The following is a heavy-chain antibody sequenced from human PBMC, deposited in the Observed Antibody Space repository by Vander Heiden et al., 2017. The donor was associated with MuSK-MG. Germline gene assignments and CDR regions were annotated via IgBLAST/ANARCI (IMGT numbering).Heavy chain of an antibody. V-gene: IGHV1-69*01. CDR1: GVTFSSYA. CDR3: ARYDPNIVATITVPGAFDI. Sequence: QVQLVQSGAEVKKPGSSVKVSCKDSGVTFSSYAISWVRQAPGQGLEWMGGIIPIFGTANYAQKFQGRVTITADESTSTAYMELSSLRSEDTAVYYCARYDPNIVATITVPGAFDIWGQGTMVTVSS. J-gene: IGHJ3*02. CDR2: IIPIFGTA. D-gene: IGHD5-12*01.